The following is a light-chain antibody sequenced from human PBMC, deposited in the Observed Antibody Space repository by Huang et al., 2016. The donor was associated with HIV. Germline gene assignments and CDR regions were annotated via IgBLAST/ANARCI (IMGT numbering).Light chain of an antibody. CDR2: DAS. Sequence: EIVLTQSPATLSLSPGERVTLSCRASQSINNFLAWYQQKPGQVPRLRIYDASNRATGIPARFSGGGSGTDFTLTISSLEREDFAVYYCHQRSAWPHTFGQGTKLEIK. V-gene: IGKV3-11*01. J-gene: IGKJ2*01. CDR3: HQRSAWPHT. CDR1: QSINNF.